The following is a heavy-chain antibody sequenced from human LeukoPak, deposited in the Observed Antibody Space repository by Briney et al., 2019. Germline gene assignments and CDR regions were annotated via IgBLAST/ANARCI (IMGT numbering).Heavy chain of an antibody. CDR3: AKGPLYDSSGYYFPPSAFDI. J-gene: IGHJ3*02. CDR2: ISGSGGST. V-gene: IGHV3-23*01. D-gene: IGHD3-22*01. Sequence: GGSLRLSCAASGFTFSSYAMSWVRQAPGKGLEWVSAISGSGGSTYYADSVKGRFTISRDNSKNTLYLQMNSLRAEDTAVYYCAKGPLYDSSGYYFPPSAFDIWGQGTMVTVSS. CDR1: GFTFSSYA.